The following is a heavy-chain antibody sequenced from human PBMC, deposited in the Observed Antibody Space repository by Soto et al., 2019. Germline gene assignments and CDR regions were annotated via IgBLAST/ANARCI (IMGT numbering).Heavy chain of an antibody. J-gene: IGHJ4*02. CDR2: ISSSSSTI. CDR1: GFTFSSYS. CDR3: ASGRIAVAGTTLDY. Sequence: PGGSLRLSCAASGFTFSSYSMNWVRQAPGKGLEWVSYISSSSSTIYYADSVKGRFTISRDNAKNSLYLQMNSLRDEDTAVYYCASGRIAVAGTTLDYWGQGTLVTVSS. V-gene: IGHV3-48*02. D-gene: IGHD6-19*01.